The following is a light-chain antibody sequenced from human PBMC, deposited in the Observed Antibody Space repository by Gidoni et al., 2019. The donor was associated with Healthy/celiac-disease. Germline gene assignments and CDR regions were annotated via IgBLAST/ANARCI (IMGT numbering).Light chain of an antibody. CDR1: QSVSSY. Sequence: EIVLTQSPATLSLSPGERATLSCRASQSVSSYVAWYQQKPGQAPRLLIYDASNRATGIPARFSGSGSVTDFTLTISSLEPEDFAVYYCQQRSNWRITFGQGTRLEIK. CDR3: QQRSNWRIT. CDR2: DAS. V-gene: IGKV3-11*01. J-gene: IGKJ5*01.